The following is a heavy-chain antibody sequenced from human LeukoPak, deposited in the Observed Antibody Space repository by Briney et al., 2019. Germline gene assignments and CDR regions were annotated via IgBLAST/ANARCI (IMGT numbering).Heavy chain of an antibody. D-gene: IGHD3-3*01. V-gene: IGHV4-34*01. J-gene: IGHJ5*02. CDR3: ARGIRVLRFLEWLLYSWFDP. Sequence: PSETLSLTCAVYGGSFSGYYWSWIRQPPGKGLEWIGEINHSGSTNYNPSLKSRVTISVDTSKNQFSLKLSSVTAADTAVYYCARGIRVLRFLEWLLYSWFDPWGQGTLVTVSS. CDR2: INHSGST. CDR1: GGSFSGYY.